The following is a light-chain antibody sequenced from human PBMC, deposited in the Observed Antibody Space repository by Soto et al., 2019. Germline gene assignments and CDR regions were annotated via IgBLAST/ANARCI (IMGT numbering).Light chain of an antibody. J-gene: IGLJ2*01. CDR3: AAWDDSLNAV. Sequence: QSVLTQPPSASGTPGQRVTISCSGSSSNIGSNTVSWYQQVPASAPKLLIYSNNQRPSGVPDRFSGSKFGTSASLAISGLQSEDAAHYYCAAWDDSLNAVFGGGTKLTVL. CDR2: SNN. CDR1: SSNIGSNT. V-gene: IGLV1-44*01.